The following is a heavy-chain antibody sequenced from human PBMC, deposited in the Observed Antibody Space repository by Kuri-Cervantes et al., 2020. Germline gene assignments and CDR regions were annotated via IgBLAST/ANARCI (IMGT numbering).Heavy chain of an antibody. V-gene: IGHV1-46*01. D-gene: IGHD2-21*02. J-gene: IGHJ4*02. CDR2: INPSGGST. CDR1: GYTFTSYY. CDR3: ARDGEYCGGDCPAYSDY. Sequence: ASVKVSCKASGYTFTSYYMHWVRQAPGQGLEWMGIINPSGGSTSYAQKFQGRVTMTTDTSTSTAYMELRSLRSDDTAVYYCARDGEYCGGDCPAYSDYWGQGTLVTVSS.